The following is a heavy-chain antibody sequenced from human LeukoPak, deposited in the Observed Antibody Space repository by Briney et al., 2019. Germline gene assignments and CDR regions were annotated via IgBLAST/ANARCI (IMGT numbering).Heavy chain of an antibody. Sequence: SETLSLTCTVSGDSMSGSSYYWVWVRQRRGKGLGWIVSIYFTGSTYYSPSLKSRVSISVDTSKNQFSLKLHSVTAADTAVYFCASLYYDYTTYWGQGTLVTVSS. CDR2: IYFTGST. V-gene: IGHV4-39*01. D-gene: IGHD3-3*01. CDR3: ASLYYDYTTY. CDR1: GDSMSGSSYY. J-gene: IGHJ4*02.